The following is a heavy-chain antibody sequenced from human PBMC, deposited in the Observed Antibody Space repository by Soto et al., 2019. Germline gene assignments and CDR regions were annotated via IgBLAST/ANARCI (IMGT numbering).Heavy chain of an antibody. J-gene: IGHJ6*02. CDR1: GFTFSSYG. CDR3: AKDGWVYDFWSGYGYYGMDV. D-gene: IGHD3-3*01. CDR2: ISYDGSNK. Sequence: QVQLVESGGGVVQPGRSLRLSCAASGFTFSSYGMHWVRQAPGKGLEWVAVISYDGSNKYYADSVKGRFTISRDNSKNTLYLQMNSLRVEDTAVYYCAKDGWVYDFWSGYGYYGMDVWGQGTTVTVSS. V-gene: IGHV3-30*18.